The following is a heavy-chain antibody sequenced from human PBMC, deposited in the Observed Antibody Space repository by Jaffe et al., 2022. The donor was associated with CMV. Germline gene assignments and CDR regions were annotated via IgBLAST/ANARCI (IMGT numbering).Heavy chain of an antibody. CDR3: ARGSFRFGADY. V-gene: IGHV4-61*08. CDR1: DGSVSSGGYY. D-gene: IGHD3-10*01. J-gene: IGHJ4*02. Sequence: QVQLQESGPGLVKPSETLSLTCAVSDGSVSSGGYYWSWIRQSPGKGLEWIGYIYYSGNTNYNPSLKSRVTISVDTSKNQFSLRLSSVTAADTAVYYCARGSFRFGADYWGQGTLVTVSS. CDR2: IYYSGNT.